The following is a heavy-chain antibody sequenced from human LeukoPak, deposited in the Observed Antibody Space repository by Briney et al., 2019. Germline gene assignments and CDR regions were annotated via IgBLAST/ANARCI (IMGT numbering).Heavy chain of an antibody. J-gene: IGHJ4*02. Sequence: ASVKVSCKASGGTFSSYAISWVRQAPGQGLEWMGWISAYNGDTKYALSLQGRVTMTTDTSTSTAYMELRSLRSDDTAVYYCARQLRWDQYYFDYWGQGTLVTVSS. CDR3: ARQLRWDQYYFDY. CDR1: GGTFSSYA. D-gene: IGHD4-23*01. CDR2: ISAYNGDT. V-gene: IGHV1-18*01.